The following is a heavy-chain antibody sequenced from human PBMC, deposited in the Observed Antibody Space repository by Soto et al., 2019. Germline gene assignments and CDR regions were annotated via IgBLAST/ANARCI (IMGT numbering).Heavy chain of an antibody. J-gene: IGHJ4*02. Sequence: SETLSLTCTVSGGSISSSSYYWGWIRQPPGKGLEWIGSIYYSGSTYYNPSLKSRVTISVDTSKNQFSLKLSSVTAADTAVYYCARTYSFDYYGSGSYYNWGQGTLVTVSS. CDR3: ARTYSFDYYGSGSYYN. V-gene: IGHV4-39*01. CDR2: IYYSGST. D-gene: IGHD3-10*01. CDR1: GGSISSSSYY.